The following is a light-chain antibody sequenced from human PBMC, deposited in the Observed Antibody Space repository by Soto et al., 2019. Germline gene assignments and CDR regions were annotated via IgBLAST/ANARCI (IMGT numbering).Light chain of an antibody. J-gene: IGLJ2*01. V-gene: IGLV2-14*01. Sequence: QSALTQPASVSGSPGQSITISCTATSSDVGDYNYVSWYQQHPGKAPRLIIYGVSNRPSGISARFSGSKSGSTAPLTISGLQDEDEAEYYCSSYTRTNTLVFGGGTKLTVL. CDR3: SSYTRTNTLV. CDR2: GVS. CDR1: SSDVGDYNY.